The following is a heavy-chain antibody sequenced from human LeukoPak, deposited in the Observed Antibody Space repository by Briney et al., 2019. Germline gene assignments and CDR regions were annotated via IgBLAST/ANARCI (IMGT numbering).Heavy chain of an antibody. CDR3: AREPRRGSYRGTDAFDI. D-gene: IGHD1-26*01. CDR2: INAGNGNT. Sequence: ASVKVSCKASGYTFTSYAMHWVRQAPGQRLEWMGWINAGNGNTKYSQKFQGRVTITRDTSASTAYMELSSLRSEDTAVYYCAREPRRGSYRGTDAFDIWGQGTMVTVSS. J-gene: IGHJ3*02. CDR1: GYTFTSYA. V-gene: IGHV1-3*01.